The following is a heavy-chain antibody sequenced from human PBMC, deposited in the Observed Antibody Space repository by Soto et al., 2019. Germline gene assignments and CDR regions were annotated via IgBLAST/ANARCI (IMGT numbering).Heavy chain of an antibody. Sequence: SLRLSCAASGFTFSDYYMSWIREAPGKGLEWVSYVSSSGSTIYYADSVKCRFTISRDNAKNSLYLQMNSLRAEDTAVYYRARDGLGYSSSWYFLSHYYCMEVWGKGTTVTVSS. CDR2: VSSSGSTI. D-gene: IGHD6-13*01. V-gene: IGHV3-11*01. CDR3: ARDGLGYSSSWYFLSHYYCMEV. CDR1: GFTFSDYY. J-gene: IGHJ6*04.